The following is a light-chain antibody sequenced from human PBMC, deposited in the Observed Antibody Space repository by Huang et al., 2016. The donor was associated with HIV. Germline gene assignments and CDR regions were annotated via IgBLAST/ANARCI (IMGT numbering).Light chain of an antibody. J-gene: IGKJ2*01. CDR1: QSINSK. Sequence: EIVMTQSPATLSLSPGERATLSCRASQSINSKLAWYQQKPGQAPRLLIYGASTRATGVPGRFSGSGSGREFTLTISSLQSEDFAVYYCQQYSKWPPNTFGQGTKLESK. CDR2: GAS. CDR3: QQYSKWPPNT. V-gene: IGKV3-15*01.